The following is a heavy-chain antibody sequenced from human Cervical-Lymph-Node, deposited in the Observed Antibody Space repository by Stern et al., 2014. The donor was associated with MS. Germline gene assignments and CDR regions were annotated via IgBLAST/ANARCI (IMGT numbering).Heavy chain of an antibody. V-gene: IGHV4-61*03. Sequence: QLQLQESGPGLVKPSETLYLTCTVSGGSVSSGTFYWTWIPQPPGQGLEWIGYVYSRGRTNYNPSLKSRVTISVDTSKNHFSLKLSSVTAADTAVYYCARMRGCYDSSGYYDYWGQGTLVTVSS. CDR2: VYSRGRT. CDR1: GGSVSSGTFY. J-gene: IGHJ4*02. D-gene: IGHD3-22*01. CDR3: ARMRGCYDSSGYYDY.